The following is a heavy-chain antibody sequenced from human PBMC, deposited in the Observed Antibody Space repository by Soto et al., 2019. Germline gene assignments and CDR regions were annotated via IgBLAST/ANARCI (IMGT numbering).Heavy chain of an antibody. CDR2: ISYDGSNK. J-gene: IGHJ6*02. CDR1: GFTFSSYA. V-gene: IGHV3-30-3*01. D-gene: IGHD2-2*02. Sequence: QVQLVESGGGVVQPGRSLRLSCAASGFTFSSYAMHWVRQAPGKGLEWVAVISYDGSNKYYADSVKGRFTISRDNSKNTLYLQMNSLRAEDTAVFYCARGGGVVVPAAIFVYYYGMDVWGQGTTVTVSS. CDR3: ARGGGVVVPAAIFVYYYGMDV.